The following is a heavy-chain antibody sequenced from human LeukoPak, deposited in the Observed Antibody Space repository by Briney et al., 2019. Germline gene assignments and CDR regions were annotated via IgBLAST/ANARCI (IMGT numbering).Heavy chain of an antibody. CDR3: AKDIAQGYTFGSIEQDY. V-gene: IGHV3-23*01. CDR1: GFTFSSYA. CDR2: ISESGTGT. J-gene: IGHJ4*02. Sequence: GGSLRLSCAASGFTFSSYAMSWVRQAPGKGLEWVSAISESGTGTYYADSVKGRFTISRDNSKNTLSLQMNSLRAEGTAVYYCAKDIAQGYTFGSIEQDYWGQGTLVTVSS. D-gene: IGHD5-18*01.